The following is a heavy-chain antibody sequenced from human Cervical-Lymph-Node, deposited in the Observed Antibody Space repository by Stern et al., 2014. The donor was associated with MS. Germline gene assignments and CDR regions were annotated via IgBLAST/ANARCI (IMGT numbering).Heavy chain of an antibody. CDR2: IYHSGSA. V-gene: IGHV4-4*02. CDR3: AREGYSSSYDAFDI. Sequence: QVQLQESGPGLVKPSGTLSLTCAVSGGSISSSNWWSWVRQPPGKGLEWIGEIYHSGSANYTPSVKSRVTIAVDKSKNQFSLKLSSVTAADTAVYYCAREGYSSSYDAFDIWGQGTMVTVSS. CDR1: GGSISSSNW. D-gene: IGHD6-6*01. J-gene: IGHJ3*02.